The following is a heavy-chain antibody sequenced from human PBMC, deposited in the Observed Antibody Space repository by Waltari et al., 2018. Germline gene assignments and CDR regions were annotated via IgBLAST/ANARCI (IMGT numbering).Heavy chain of an antibody. CDR3: ARDSARNYDYISGGHAFDI. Sequence: EVQLVESGGGLVKPGGSLRLSCAASGFTFSTYNINCVRQAPGKGLEWVPSNSSTSSYRYYADSVKGRFTIARDNANNSLYLQMSSLRAEDTAIYYCARDSARNYDYISGGHAFDIWGQGTMITVSS. D-gene: IGHD3-16*01. CDR1: GFTFSTYN. CDR2: NSSTSSYR. J-gene: IGHJ3*02. V-gene: IGHV3-21*02.